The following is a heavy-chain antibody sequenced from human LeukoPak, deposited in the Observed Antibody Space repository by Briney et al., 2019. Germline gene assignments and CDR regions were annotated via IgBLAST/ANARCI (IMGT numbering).Heavy chain of an antibody. CDR3: ARDTRSLMDV. V-gene: IGHV3-48*01. CDR1: GFTFSSYS. J-gene: IGHJ6*02. CDR2: ISSISATI. D-gene: IGHD3-16*02. Sequence: GGPLRLSCAASGFTFSSYSMNWVGQAPGKGLEWVSYISSISATIYYADSVKGRFTISRDNAKNSLFLQMNSLRAEDTAAYYCARDTRSLMDVWGQGTTVT.